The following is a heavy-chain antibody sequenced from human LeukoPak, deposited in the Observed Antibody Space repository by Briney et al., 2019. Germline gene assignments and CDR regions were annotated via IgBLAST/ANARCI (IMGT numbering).Heavy chain of an antibody. J-gene: IGHJ4*02. CDR1: GGSVSSGSYY. V-gene: IGHV4-61*01. D-gene: IGHD6-19*01. CDR3: ARHTSSGSHFDY. CDR2: IYYSGST. Sequence: PSETLSLTCTVSGGSVSSGSYYWSWIRQPPGKGLEWIGYIYYSGSTNYNPSLKSRVTISVDTSKNQFSLKLSSVTAADTAVYYCARHTSSGSHFDYWGQGTLVTVSS.